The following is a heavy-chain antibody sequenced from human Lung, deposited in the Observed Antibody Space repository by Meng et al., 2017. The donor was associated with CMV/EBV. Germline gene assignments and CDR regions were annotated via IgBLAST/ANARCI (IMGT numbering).Heavy chain of an antibody. Sequence: GXXLVXPTETLTLTCTVSGFSLSNARMGVSWIRQPPGKALEWLAHIFSNDEKSYSTSLKSRLTISKDTSKSQVFLTMTNMDPVDTATYYCARIPAAIRGYYYYGMDVWXQGTXVTVAS. CDR2: IFSNDEK. D-gene: IGHD2-2*01. CDR3: ARIPAAIRGYYYYGMDV. J-gene: IGHJ6*02. V-gene: IGHV2-26*01. CDR1: GFSLSNARMG.